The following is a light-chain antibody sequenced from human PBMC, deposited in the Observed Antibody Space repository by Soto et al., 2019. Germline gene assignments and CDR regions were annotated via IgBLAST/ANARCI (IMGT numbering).Light chain of an antibody. CDR1: QSVSSSY. CDR3: LQYVSSPYT. V-gene: IGKV3-20*01. J-gene: IGKJ2*01. Sequence: EIVLTQSPGTLSLSPGERATLSCRASQSVSSSYLAWYQQKPGQAPRPLIYGASSRATGIPDRFSGSVSGTDFTLTISRLEPEDFAVYSCLQYVSSPYTFGQGTKLEIK. CDR2: GAS.